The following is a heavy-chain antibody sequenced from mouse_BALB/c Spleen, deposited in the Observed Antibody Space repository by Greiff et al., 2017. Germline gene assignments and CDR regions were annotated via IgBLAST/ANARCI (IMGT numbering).Heavy chain of an antibody. Sequence: QVQLQQSGPELVKPGASVKISCKASGYAFSSSWMNWVKQRPGQGLEWIGRIYPGDGDTNYNGKFKGKATLTADKSSSTAYMQLSSLTSVDSAVYFCAVDSSGYGWYFDVWGAGTRSPSPQ. CDR2: IYPGDGDT. J-gene: IGHJ1*01. D-gene: IGHD3-2*01. CDR1: GYAFSSSW. V-gene: IGHV1-82*01. CDR3: AVDSSGYGWYFDV.